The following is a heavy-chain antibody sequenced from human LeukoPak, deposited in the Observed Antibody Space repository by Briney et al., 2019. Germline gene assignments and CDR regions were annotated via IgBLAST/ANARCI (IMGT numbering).Heavy chain of an antibody. V-gene: IGHV4-39*07. J-gene: IGHJ4*02. CDR1: GGSISSSSYY. CDR3: ARDLSGTTNY. CDR2: IYYSGST. D-gene: IGHD1-7*01. Sequence: SSETLSLTCTVSGGSISSSSYYWGWIRQPPGKGLEWIGSIYYSGSTYYNLSLKSRVTISVDTSKNQFSLKLSSVTAADTAVYYCARDLSGTTNYWGQGTLVTVSS.